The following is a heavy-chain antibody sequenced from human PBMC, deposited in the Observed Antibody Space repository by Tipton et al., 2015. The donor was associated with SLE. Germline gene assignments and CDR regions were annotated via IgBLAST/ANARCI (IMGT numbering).Heavy chain of an antibody. CDR3: AKGSSWYRGDYFDY. Sequence: QSGAEVKKPGSSVKVSCKASGGTFSSYAISWVRQAPGQGLEWMGGIIPIFGTANYAQKLQGRVTMTTDTSTSTAYMELRSLRSDDTAVYYCAKGSSWYRGDYFDYWGQGTLVTVSS. CDR2: IIPIFGTA. J-gene: IGHJ4*02. CDR1: GGTFSSYA. D-gene: IGHD6-13*01. V-gene: IGHV1-69*05.